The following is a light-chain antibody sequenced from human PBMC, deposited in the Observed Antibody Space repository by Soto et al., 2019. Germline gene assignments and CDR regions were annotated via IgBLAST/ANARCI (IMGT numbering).Light chain of an antibody. J-gene: IGLJ3*02. CDR3: YSYAGRNIWV. Sequence: QSALAQPPSASGSPGQSVTISCTGSGSDIGAYNFVSWYQQHPGKAPKLMIFGVTERPSGVPDRFSGYKSGNTASLTVSGLQADYEAVYYCYSYAGRNIWVFGGGTKLTVL. V-gene: IGLV2-8*01. CDR1: GSDIGAYNF. CDR2: GVT.